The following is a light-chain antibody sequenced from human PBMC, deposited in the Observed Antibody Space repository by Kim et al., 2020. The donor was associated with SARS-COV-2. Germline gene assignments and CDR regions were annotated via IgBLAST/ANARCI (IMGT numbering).Light chain of an antibody. CDR3: MQALQTPIT. CDR1: QSLLHSNGYNY. J-gene: IGKJ5*01. V-gene: IGKV2-28*01. CDR2: LGS. Sequence: PASISCRSSQSLLHSNGYNYLDWYLQKPGQAPQLLIYLGSNRASGVPDRFSGSGSGTDFTLKISRVEAEDVGDYYCMQALQTPITFGQGTRLEIK.